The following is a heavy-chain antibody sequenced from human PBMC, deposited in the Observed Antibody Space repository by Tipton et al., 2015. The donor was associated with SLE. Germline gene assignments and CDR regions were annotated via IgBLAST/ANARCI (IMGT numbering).Heavy chain of an antibody. CDR3: AREGKAMVPFDY. CDR1: GGSISSYY. J-gene: IGHJ4*02. Sequence: TLSLTCTVSGGSISSYYWSWIRQPAGKGLEWIGRIYTSGSTTYNPSLNSRVTMSVDTSKNQFSLKQSSVTAADTAVYYCAREGKAMVPFDYWGQGTLVTVSS. D-gene: IGHD5-18*01. V-gene: IGHV4-4*07. CDR2: IYTSGST.